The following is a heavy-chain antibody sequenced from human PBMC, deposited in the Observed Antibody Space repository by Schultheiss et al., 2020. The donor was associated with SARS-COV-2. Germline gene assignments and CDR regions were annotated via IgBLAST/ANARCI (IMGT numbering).Heavy chain of an antibody. CDR3: ARALGYSSNGQGD. Sequence: GESLKISCAASGFTFSSYSMNWVRQAPGKGLEWVSSISSSSSYIYYADSVKGRFTISRDNAKNSLYLQMNSLRAEDTAVYYCARALGYSSNGQGDWGQGTLVTVSS. CDR1: GFTFSSYS. D-gene: IGHD6-13*01. J-gene: IGHJ4*02. V-gene: IGHV3-21*01. CDR2: ISSSSSYI.